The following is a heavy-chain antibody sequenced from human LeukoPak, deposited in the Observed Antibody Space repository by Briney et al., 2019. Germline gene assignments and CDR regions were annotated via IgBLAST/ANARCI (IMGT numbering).Heavy chain of an antibody. J-gene: IGHJ5*02. CDR2: IYYSGST. Sequence: SETLSLTCTVSGGSISSGGYYWSWIRQHPGKGLEWIGYIYYSGSTYYNPSLKSRVTISVDTSKNQSSLKLSSVTAADTAVYYCARMGYGFWSGYVLRGFDPWGQGTLVTVSS. V-gene: IGHV4-31*03. CDR3: ARMGYGFWSGYVLRGFDP. D-gene: IGHD3-3*01. CDR1: GGSISSGGYY.